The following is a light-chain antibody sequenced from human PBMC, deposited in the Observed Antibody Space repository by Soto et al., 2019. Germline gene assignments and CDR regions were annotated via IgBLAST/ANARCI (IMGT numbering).Light chain of an antibody. CDR2: DAS. CDR1: QNINNY. J-gene: IGKJ5*01. Sequence: EIQITQSPSTLSASVGDIFTISFRASQNINNYLNWYQQKPGRAPKLLIYDASNLKAGVPSRFRGSGSGTDFTFTISRLQPEDIATYYCQQYENLPTFGQGTRLEIK. V-gene: IGKV1-33*01. CDR3: QQYENLPT.